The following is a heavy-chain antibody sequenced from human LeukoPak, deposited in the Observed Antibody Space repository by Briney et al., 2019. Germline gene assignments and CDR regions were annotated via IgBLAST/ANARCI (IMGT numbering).Heavy chain of an antibody. Sequence: PSETLSLTCAVYGGSFSGYYWSWIRQPPGKGLEWIGEINQSGRTNYNPSLKIQVTISVDTSKTQFSLKLSSVTAADTAVYYCARCLQIKKIYGSGNIYWFDPWGQGTLVTVSS. CDR1: GGSFSGYY. CDR2: INQSGRT. J-gene: IGHJ5*02. V-gene: IGHV4-34*01. D-gene: IGHD3-10*01. CDR3: ARCLQIKKIYGSGNIYWFDP.